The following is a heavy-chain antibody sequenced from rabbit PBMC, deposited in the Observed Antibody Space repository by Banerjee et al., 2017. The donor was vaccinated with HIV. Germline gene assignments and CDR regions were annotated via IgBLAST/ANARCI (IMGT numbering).Heavy chain of an antibody. CDR3: ARHTYIGYDGYGYGYNL. CDR2: INTGSSGTI. V-gene: IGHV1S40*01. CDR1: GFSFSSSYW. Sequence: QSLEESGGGLVQPEGSLTLTCKASGFSFSSSYWMTWVRQAPGKGLEWITSINTGSSGTIYYASWAKGRFTISKTSTTVTLQMTSLTAADTATYFCARHTYIGYDGYGYGYNLWGQGTLVTVS. D-gene: IGHD6-1*01. J-gene: IGHJ4*01.